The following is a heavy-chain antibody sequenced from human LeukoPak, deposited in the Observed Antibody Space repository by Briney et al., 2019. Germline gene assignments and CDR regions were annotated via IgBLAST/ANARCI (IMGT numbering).Heavy chain of an antibody. CDR2: IYHSGST. D-gene: IGHD2-2*01. V-gene: IGHV4-30-2*01. J-gene: IGHJ4*02. Sequence: SETLSLTCAVSGGSISSGGYSWSWIRQPPGKGLEWIGYIYHSGSTYHNPSLKSRVTISVDRSKNQFSLKLSSVTAADTAVYYCARGTPPGNWGQGTLVTVSS. CDR3: ARGTPPGN. CDR1: GGSISSGGYS.